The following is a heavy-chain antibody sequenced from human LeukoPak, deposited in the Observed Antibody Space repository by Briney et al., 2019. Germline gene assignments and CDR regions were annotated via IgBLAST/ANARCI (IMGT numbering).Heavy chain of an antibody. CDR1: GFTFSSYE. J-gene: IGHJ6*04. V-gene: IGHV3-48*03. CDR2: IISSGGTI. D-gene: IGHD3-10*02. CDR3: AELGITMIGGV. Sequence: GGSLRLSCAASGFTFSSYEMNWVRQAPGKGLEWVSYIISSGGTIYYADSVKGRLTISRDNAKNSLYLQMNSLRAEDTAVYYCAELGITMIGGVWGKGTTVTISS.